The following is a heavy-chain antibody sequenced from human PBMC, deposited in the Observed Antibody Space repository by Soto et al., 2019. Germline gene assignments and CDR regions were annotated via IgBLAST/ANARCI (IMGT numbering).Heavy chain of an antibody. CDR2: IYWDDDK. J-gene: IGHJ4*02. CDR3: AHRFIATGLFDS. D-gene: IGHD6-13*01. CDR1: GFSLSTSGVG. Sequence: QITLKESGPTLVKPTQTLTLTCTFSGFSLSTSGVGVGWIRQPPGKALEWLALIYWDDDKRYSPSLQSRLTITKDTSRNQVVLTMTNMDPVDTAIYYCAHRFIATGLFDSWGQGILVTVSS. V-gene: IGHV2-5*02.